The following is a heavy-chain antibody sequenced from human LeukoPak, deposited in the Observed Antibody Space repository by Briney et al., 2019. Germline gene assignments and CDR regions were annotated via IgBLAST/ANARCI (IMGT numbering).Heavy chain of an antibody. CDR1: GGSISSYY. CDR2: IYYSGST. J-gene: IGHJ4*02. D-gene: IGHD3-22*01. CDR3: ARGGDYYDSSGYYGY. Sequence: SETLSLTCTVFGGSISSYYWSWIRQPPGKGLEWIGYIYYSGSTNYNPSLKSRVTISVDTSKNQFSLKLSSVTAADTAVYYCARGGDYYDSSGYYGYWGQGTLVTVSS. V-gene: IGHV4-59*01.